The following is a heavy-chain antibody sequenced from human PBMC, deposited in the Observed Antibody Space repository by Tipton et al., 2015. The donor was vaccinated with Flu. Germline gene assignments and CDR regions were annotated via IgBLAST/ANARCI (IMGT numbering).Heavy chain of an antibody. CDR2: ISGSGGST. J-gene: IGHJ4*02. D-gene: IGHD4-17*01. V-gene: IGHV3-23*01. Sequence: GSLRLSCAASGFTFSSYAMSWVRQAPGKGLEWVSAISGSGGSTYYADSVKGRFTISRDNSKNTLYLQMNSLRAEDTAVYYCVRQLRSYFDYWGQGTLVTVSS. CDR3: VRQLRSYFDY. CDR1: GFTFSSYA.